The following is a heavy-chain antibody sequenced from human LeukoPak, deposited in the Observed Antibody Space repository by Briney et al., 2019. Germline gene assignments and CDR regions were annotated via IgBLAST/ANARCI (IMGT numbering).Heavy chain of an antibody. CDR1: GFTFSSYD. Sequence: GGSLRLSCAASGFTFSSYDMRWVRQATGKGLEWVSAIGTAGDTYYPGSVKGRFTISRENAKNSLYLQMNSLRAGDTAVYYCARAAVGDAFDIWGQGTMVTVSS. J-gene: IGHJ3*02. D-gene: IGHD6-13*01. CDR3: ARAAVGDAFDI. V-gene: IGHV3-13*01. CDR2: IGTAGDT.